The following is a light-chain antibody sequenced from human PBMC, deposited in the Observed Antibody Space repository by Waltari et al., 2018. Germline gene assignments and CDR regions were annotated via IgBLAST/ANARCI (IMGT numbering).Light chain of an antibody. CDR2: SNN. Sequence: QAVLTQPPSVSGAPGQTVTISCTGSSSNIGAGYDVHWYQQFSGTAPKLLIYSNNNRPSGVPDRFSGSKSGTSASLAITGLQAEDEADYYCQSYDRSHVVFGGGTKLTVL. V-gene: IGLV1-40*01. CDR3: QSYDRSHVV. CDR1: SSNIGAGYD. J-gene: IGLJ2*01.